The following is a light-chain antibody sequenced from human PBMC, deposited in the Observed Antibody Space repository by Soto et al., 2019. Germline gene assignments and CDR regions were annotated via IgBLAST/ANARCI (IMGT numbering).Light chain of an antibody. J-gene: IGKJ4*01. CDR1: QSVGNY. CDR2: DVS. V-gene: IGKV3-11*01. CDR3: QHRSNWPLT. Sequence: EIVLTQSPATLSLSPGERATLSCRASQSVGNYLGWYQQRPGQAPRLLIYDVSNRATGIPARFSGSGSGTDFTLTISSLESEDFAVYYCQHRSNWPLTFGGGTKVDIK.